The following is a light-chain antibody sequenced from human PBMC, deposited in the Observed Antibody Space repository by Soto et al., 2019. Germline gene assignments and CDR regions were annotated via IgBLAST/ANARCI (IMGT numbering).Light chain of an antibody. V-gene: IGLV2-23*02. CDR2: EVS. CDR1: SSDVGSYNL. Sequence: QSVLTQPASVSGSPGQSITISCTGTSSDVGSYNLVSWYQQHPGKAHKLMIYEVSKRPSGVSYRFSGSKSGNTASLTISGLQAEDEADYYCCSYAGSSTYVFGTGTKVTVL. J-gene: IGLJ1*01. CDR3: CSYAGSSTYV.